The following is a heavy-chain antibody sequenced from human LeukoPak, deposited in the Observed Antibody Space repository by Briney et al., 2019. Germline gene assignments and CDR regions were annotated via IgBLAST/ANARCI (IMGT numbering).Heavy chain of an antibody. CDR2: IIPIFGTA. CDR3: ASSPGVPSMVYYFDY. Sequence: SVKVSCKASGGTFSSYAISWVRQAPGQGLEWMGGIIPIFGTANYAQKFQGRVTITADESTSTAYMELSSLRSEDTAVYYCASSPGVPSMVYYFDYWGQGTLVTVSS. D-gene: IGHD3-10*01. CDR1: GGTFSSYA. J-gene: IGHJ4*02. V-gene: IGHV1-69*13.